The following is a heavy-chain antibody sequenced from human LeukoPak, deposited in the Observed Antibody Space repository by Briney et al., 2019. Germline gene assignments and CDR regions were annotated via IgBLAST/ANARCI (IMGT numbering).Heavy chain of an antibody. Sequence: ASVKVSCKASGYTFTSYGISWVRQAPGQGLEWMGWISAYNGNTNYAQNLQGRVTMTTDTSTSTAYMELRSLRSDDTAVYYCARDRPIENWFDPWGQGTLVTVSS. CDR2: ISAYNGNT. CDR3: ARDRPIENWFDP. J-gene: IGHJ5*02. V-gene: IGHV1-18*01. CDR1: GYTFTSYG. D-gene: IGHD5-24*01.